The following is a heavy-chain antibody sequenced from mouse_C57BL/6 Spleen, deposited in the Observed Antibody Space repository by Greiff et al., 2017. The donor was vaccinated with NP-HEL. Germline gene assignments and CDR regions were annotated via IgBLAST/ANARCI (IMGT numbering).Heavy chain of an antibody. V-gene: IGHV1-4*01. CDR2: INPSSGYT. J-gene: IGHJ2*01. CDR3: ARRTTVVAGNFDY. D-gene: IGHD1-1*01. CDR1: GYTFTSYT. Sequence: VKLQQSGAELARPGASVKMSCKASGYTFTSYTMHWVKQRPGQGLEWIGYINPSSGYTKYNQKFKDKATLTADKSSSTAYMQLSSLTSEDSAVYYCARRTTVVAGNFDYWGQGTTLTVSS.